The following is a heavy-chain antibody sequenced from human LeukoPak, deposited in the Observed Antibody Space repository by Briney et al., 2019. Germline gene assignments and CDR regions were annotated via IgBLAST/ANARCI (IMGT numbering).Heavy chain of an antibody. Sequence: PGGSLRLSCAASEFTVSNNYMNWVRQAPGQGLEWVSVICSGGSTFYAHSVKGRFTISRDNSKNTPFLQMNSLRAEDTAVYYWARESLRGSDRLGAFDIWGQGTMVTVSS. CDR1: EFTVSNNY. J-gene: IGHJ3*02. D-gene: IGHD3-10*01. CDR2: ICSGGST. CDR3: ARESLRGSDRLGAFDI. V-gene: IGHV3-53*01.